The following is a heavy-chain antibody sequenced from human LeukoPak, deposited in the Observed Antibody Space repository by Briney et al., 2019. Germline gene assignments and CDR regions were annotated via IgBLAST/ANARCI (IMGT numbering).Heavy chain of an antibody. CDR1: AGSFSGYY. V-gene: IGHV4-34*01. CDR2: INHSGNT. Sequence: PSETLSLTCTVYAGSFSGYYWSWIRQPPGKGLEWIGEINHSGNTNYNPSLKSRVTISVDTSKNQFSLKLSSVTAADTAVYYGARGNRGAYSSSWYYWFDPWGQGTLVTVSS. CDR3: ARGNRGAYSSSWYYWFDP. J-gene: IGHJ5*02. D-gene: IGHD6-13*01.